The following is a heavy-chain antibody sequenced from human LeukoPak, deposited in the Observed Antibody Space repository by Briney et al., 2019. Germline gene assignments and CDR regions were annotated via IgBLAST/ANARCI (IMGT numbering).Heavy chain of an antibody. V-gene: IGHV1-8*01. J-gene: IGHJ4*02. CDR1: GYTFTSYD. CDR3: AIMVRGVITSFDY. CDR2: MNPNSGNA. D-gene: IGHD3-10*01. Sequence: ASVKVSCKASGYTFTSYDINWVRQATGQGLEWMGWMNPNSGNAGYAQKFQGRATMTRNTSISTAYMELSSLRSEDTAVYYCAIMVRGVITSFDYWGQGTLVTVSS.